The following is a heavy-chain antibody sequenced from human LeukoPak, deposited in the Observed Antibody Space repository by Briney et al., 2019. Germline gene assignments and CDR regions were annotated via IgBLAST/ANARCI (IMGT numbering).Heavy chain of an antibody. V-gene: IGHV3-23*01. J-gene: IGHJ4*02. CDR3: ARNVGFGELLSSPIDY. D-gene: IGHD3-10*01. Sequence: DPGGSLRLSCAASGFTFSSYAMSWVRQAPGKGLEWVSAISGGGGSTYYADSVKGRFTISRDNSKNTLYLQMNSLRAEDTAVYYCARNVGFGELLSSPIDYWGQGTLVTVSS. CDR2: ISGGGGST. CDR1: GFTFSSYA.